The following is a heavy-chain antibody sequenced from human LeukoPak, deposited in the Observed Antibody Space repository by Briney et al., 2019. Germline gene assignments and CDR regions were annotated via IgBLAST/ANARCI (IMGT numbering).Heavy chain of an antibody. CDR3: AAKDIGAAGNWLEP. CDR2: IYHSGST. V-gene: IGHV4-4*02. J-gene: IGHJ5*02. D-gene: IGHD6-13*01. Sequence: PSETLSLTCAVSGASISSSNWWSWVRQPPGRGLEWIGEIYHSGSTNYNPSLKSRVTISLDTSKNQFSLKLSSVTAADTAVYYCAAKDIGAAGNWLEPWGQGTLVTVSS. CDR1: GASISSSNW.